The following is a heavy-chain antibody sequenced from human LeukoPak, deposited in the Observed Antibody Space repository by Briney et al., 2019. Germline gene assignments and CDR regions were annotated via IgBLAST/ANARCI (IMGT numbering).Heavy chain of an antibody. J-gene: IGHJ4*02. D-gene: IGHD5-24*01. CDR1: GGSISSSSYY. CDR3: ARDVDGYNRYPFDY. Sequence: PSETLSLTCTVSGGSISSSSYYWGWIRQPPGKGLEWIESIYYSGTTYYNPSLKSRVTISVDTSKNQFSLKLSSVTAADTAVYYCARDVDGYNRYPFDYWGQGTLVTVSS. CDR2: IYYSGTT. V-gene: IGHV4-39*07.